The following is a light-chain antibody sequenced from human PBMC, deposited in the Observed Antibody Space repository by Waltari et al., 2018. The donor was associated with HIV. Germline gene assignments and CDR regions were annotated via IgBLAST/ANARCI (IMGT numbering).Light chain of an antibody. Sequence: SYELTQPPSVSVSPGQTARITCPGHALANQHAYWFQQKPGQAPVLFIYKDSERPSGIPARFSGSRSGTTVMLTISGVQAEDEADYYCQSVDSSRIWVFGGGTKLTVL. CDR3: QSVDSSRIWV. CDR2: KDS. V-gene: IGLV3-25*03. CDR1: ALANQH. J-gene: IGLJ3*02.